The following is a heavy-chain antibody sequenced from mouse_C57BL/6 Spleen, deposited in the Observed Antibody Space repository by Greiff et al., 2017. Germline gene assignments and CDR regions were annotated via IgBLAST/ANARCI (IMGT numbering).Heavy chain of an antibody. CDR1: GFTFSSYG. CDR3: ARGNYVDY. Sequence: EVKLVESGGDLVKPGGSLKLSCAASGFTFSSYGMSWVRQTPDKRLEWVATISSGGSYTYYPDSVKGRFTISRDNAKNTLYLQMSSLKSEDTAMYYCARGNYVDYGGQGTTPPGPS. V-gene: IGHV5-6*02. J-gene: IGHJ2*01. CDR2: ISSGGSYT.